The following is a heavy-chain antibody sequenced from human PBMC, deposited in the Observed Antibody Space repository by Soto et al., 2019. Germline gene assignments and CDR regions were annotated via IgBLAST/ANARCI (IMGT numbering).Heavy chain of an antibody. CDR3: ARATGAASCMDV. D-gene: IGHD6-13*01. J-gene: IGHJ6*02. CDR2: IWYDGSNK. CDR1: GFTFSSYG. Sequence: QVQLVESGGGVVQPGRSLRLSCAASGFTFSSYGMHWVRQAPGKGLEWVAVIWYDGSNKYYADSVKGRFTISRDNSKNTLYLQMNSLRDEDTAVYYCARATGAASCMDVWGQGTTVTVSS. V-gene: IGHV3-33*01.